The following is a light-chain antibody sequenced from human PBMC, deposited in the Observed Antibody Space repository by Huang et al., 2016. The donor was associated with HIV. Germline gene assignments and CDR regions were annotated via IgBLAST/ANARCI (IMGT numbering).Light chain of an antibody. CDR2: EAS. V-gene: IGKV3-11*01. CDR3: QQRTKWPPVLT. Sequence: EIVLPQSPATLSLSPGDRATLSCRTSQSVGVYLAWYQQTPGQAPRLLIFEASNRATGIPDRFSGSGSGTDFTLTIDSLQPDDFAIYYCQQRTKWPPVLTFGGGTRVEIK. J-gene: IGKJ4*01. CDR1: QSVGVY.